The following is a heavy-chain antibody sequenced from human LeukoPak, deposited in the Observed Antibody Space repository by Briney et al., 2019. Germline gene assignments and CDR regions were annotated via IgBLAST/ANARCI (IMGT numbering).Heavy chain of an antibody. V-gene: IGHV3-23*01. D-gene: IGHD3-16*01. CDR1: GFTFSIYA. Sequence: GGSLRLSCAASGFTFSIYAMSWVRQAPGKGLEWVSGMSGSGGSTYCADSVKGRFTISRDNSKNTLYLQMNTLRAEDTAVYYCAKDREYSYVYDAFDIWGQGTLVTVSS. CDR3: AKDREYSYVYDAFDI. CDR2: MSGSGGST. J-gene: IGHJ3*02.